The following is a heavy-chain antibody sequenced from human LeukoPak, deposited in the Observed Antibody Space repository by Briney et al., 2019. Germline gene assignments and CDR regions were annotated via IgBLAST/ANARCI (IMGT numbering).Heavy chain of an antibody. J-gene: IGHJ4*02. Sequence: GGSLRLSCAASGFTFNSYAMNWVRQAPGEGLEWVSLISYSGANSYYTDSVRGRFTISRDNSKDTLFLQMNTLRVEDTAVYYCAKAWPAAGTLDSWGQGSLVTVSS. D-gene: IGHD6-13*01. CDR1: GFTFNSYA. CDR3: AKAWPAAGTLDS. CDR2: ISYSGANS. V-gene: IGHV3-23*01.